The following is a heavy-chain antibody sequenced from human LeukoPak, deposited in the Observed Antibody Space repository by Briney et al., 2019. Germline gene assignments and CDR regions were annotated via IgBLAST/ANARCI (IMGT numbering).Heavy chain of an antibody. CDR2: VSNTERTT. J-gene: IGHJ6*02. CDR3: ARDSFHYYGMDV. CDR1: GYSFSSHE. Sequence: GGSLRLSCVASGYSFSSHEMNWVRQAPGKGLEWVSYVSNTERTTRYADSVKGRFTISRDNAKNSLYLQMNSLRAEDTAVYYCARDSFHYYGMDVWGQGTTVTVSS. V-gene: IGHV3-48*03.